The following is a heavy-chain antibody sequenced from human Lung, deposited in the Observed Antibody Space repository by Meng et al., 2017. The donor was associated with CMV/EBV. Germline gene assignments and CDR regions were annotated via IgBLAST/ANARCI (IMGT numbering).Heavy chain of an antibody. CDR2: ISSSSSYI. Sequence: LSSYSMNWVRQAPGKGLEWVSSISSSSSYIYYADSVKGRFTISRDNAKNSLYLQMNSLRAEDTAVYYCAREWNYYDSSGYLKAFFDYWGQGTLVTVSS. CDR1: LSSYS. CDR3: AREWNYYDSSGYLKAFFDY. J-gene: IGHJ4*02. V-gene: IGHV3-21*01. D-gene: IGHD3-22*01.